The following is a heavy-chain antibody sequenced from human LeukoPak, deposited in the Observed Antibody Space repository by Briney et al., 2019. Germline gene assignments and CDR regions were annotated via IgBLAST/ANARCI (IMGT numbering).Heavy chain of an antibody. CDR1: GFTFSSYA. V-gene: IGHV3-23*01. D-gene: IGHD1-26*01. CDR3: AKDSGSSTHFDY. CDR2: ISGSGGST. J-gene: IGHJ4*02. Sequence: PGGSLILSCAASGFTFSSYAMSWVRQAPGKGLEWVSAISGSGGSTYYADSVKGRFTISRDNSKNTLYLQMNSLRAEDTAVYYCAKDSGSSTHFDYWGQGTLVTVSS.